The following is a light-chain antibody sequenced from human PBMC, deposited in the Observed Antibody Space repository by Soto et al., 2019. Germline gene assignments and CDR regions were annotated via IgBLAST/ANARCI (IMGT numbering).Light chain of an antibody. CDR1: QTISNW. V-gene: IGKV1-5*03. CDR3: QQYNSDRT. CDR2: KAS. Sequence: DIQMTQSPSTLSASVGDRVTITCRASQTISNWLVWYQQKPGKAPKLLIYKASSLESGVPSRFSGSGSGTEFTLTISSLQPDDFATYYCQQYNSDRTFGQGTKVEIK. J-gene: IGKJ1*01.